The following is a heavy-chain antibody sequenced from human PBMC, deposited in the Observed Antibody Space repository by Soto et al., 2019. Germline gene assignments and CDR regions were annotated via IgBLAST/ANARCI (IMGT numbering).Heavy chain of an antibody. Sequence: GGSLRLSCAASGFTFSSYGMHWVRQAPGKGLEWVAVISYDGSNKYYADSVKGRFTISRDNSKNTLYLQMNSLRAEDTAVYYCAKDLDQGPTTFKQWLVPDYYYGMDVWGQGTTVTVSS. V-gene: IGHV3-30*18. CDR2: ISYDGSNK. CDR3: AKDLDQGPTTFKQWLVPDYYYGMDV. J-gene: IGHJ6*02. D-gene: IGHD6-19*01. CDR1: GFTFSSYG.